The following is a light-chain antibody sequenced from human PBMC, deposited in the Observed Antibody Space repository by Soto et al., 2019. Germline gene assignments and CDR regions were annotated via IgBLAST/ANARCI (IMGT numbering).Light chain of an antibody. J-gene: IGKJ1*01. CDR1: QSISNH. CDR3: HQTAANPWT. Sequence: DMQMPQSPSSLSASVEDRVISTCRASQSISNHLKWYQQKPEKAPKLLIFAAPSFQSGVPSRFSGSRSGPDFTLTISSLQPEDFATYYCHQTAANPWTFAQGTKVDI. CDR2: AAP. V-gene: IGKV1-39*01.